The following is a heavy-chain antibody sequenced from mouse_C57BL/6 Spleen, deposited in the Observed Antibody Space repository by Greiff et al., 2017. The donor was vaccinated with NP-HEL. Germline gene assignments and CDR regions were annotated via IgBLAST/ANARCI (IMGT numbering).Heavy chain of an antibody. D-gene: IGHD2-1*01. CDR2: IYPSDSET. J-gene: IGHJ3*01. Sequence: QVQLKQPGAELVRPGSSVKLSCKASGYTFTSYWMDWVKQRPGQGLEWIGNIYPSDSETQYNQKFKDKATLTVDKSSSTAYMQLSSLTSEDSAVYYCARGYGNSVAYWGQGTLVTVSA. CDR3: ARGYGNSVAY. CDR1: GYTFTSYW. V-gene: IGHV1-61*01.